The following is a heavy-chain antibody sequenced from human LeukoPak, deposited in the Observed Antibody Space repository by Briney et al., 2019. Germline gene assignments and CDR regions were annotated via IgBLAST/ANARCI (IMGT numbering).Heavy chain of an antibody. CDR3: ARFVRETLRVLLWFGGDDAFDI. J-gene: IGHJ3*02. CDR2: INHSGST. V-gene: IGHV4-34*01. Sequence: SETLSLTCAVYGGSFSGYYWSWIRQPPGKGLEWIGEINHSGSTNYNPSLKSRVTISVDTSKNQFSLKLSSVTAADTAVYYCARFVRETLRVLLWFGGDDAFDIWGQGTMVTVSS. D-gene: IGHD3-10*01. CDR1: GGSFSGYY.